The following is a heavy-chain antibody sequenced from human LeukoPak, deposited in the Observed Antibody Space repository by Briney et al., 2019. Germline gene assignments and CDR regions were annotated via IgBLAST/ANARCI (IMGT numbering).Heavy chain of an antibody. Sequence: ASVTVSCKASGYTFTSYAMHWVRQAPGQRLEWMGWINAGNGNTKYSQKFQGRVTITRGTSASTAYMELSSLRSEDTAVYYCARLPGRYCSSTSCYGYYYYYGMDVWGQGTTVTVSS. CDR3: ARLPGRYCSSTSCYGYYYYYGMDV. J-gene: IGHJ6*02. V-gene: IGHV1-3*01. CDR2: INAGNGNT. D-gene: IGHD2-2*01. CDR1: GYTFTSYA.